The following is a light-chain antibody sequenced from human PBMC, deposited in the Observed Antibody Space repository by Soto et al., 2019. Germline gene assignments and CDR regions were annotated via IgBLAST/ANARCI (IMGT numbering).Light chain of an antibody. V-gene: IGKV3-11*01. CDR2: DAS. CDR1: QSISDT. Sequence: EIVMTQSPATLSVSPGGRATLSCRASQSISDTLAWYQQKPGQAPRLLFYDASNRATGVPARFSGSGSGTDFTLTISSLEPEDFAVYYCQQRSNLITFGQGTRLEI. CDR3: QQRSNLIT. J-gene: IGKJ5*01.